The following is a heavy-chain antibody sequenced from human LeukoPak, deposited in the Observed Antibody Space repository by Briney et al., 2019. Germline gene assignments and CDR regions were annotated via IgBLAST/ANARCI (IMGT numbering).Heavy chain of an antibody. V-gene: IGHV1-46*01. D-gene: IGHD5-18*01. CDR2: IDPSGGST. CDR1: GYTFTSNY. CDR3: ARGGYRFGYFDN. J-gene: IGHJ4*02. Sequence: ASVKVSCKASGYTFTSNYIHWVRQAPGQGLEWTGIIDPSGGSTTYAQKFQVRVTMTRDTSTSTVYMEVSSLRSEDTAVYYYARGGYRFGYFDNGGQGTLVTVSS.